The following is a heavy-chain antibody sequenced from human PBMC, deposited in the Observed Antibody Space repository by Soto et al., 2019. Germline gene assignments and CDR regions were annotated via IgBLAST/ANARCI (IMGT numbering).Heavy chain of an antibody. CDR3: ARHRSGPYYDSTNWFDP. J-gene: IGHJ5*02. D-gene: IGHD3-22*01. Sequence: SETLSLTCTVSGGSISSYYWSWIRQPPGKGLEWIGYIYYSGSTNYNPSLKSRVTISVDTSKNQFSLKLSSVTAADTAVYYCARHRSGPYYDSTNWFDPWGQGTLVTVS. CDR2: IYYSGST. CDR1: GGSISSYY. V-gene: IGHV4-59*08.